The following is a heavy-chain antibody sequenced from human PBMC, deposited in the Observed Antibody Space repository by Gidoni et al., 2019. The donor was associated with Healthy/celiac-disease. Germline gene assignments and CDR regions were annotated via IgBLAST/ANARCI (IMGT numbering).Heavy chain of an antibody. V-gene: IGHV3-30-3*01. D-gene: IGHD3-10*01. CDR3: ARVGPYYYGSGSSFDY. Sequence: QVQLVESGGGVVQPGGSLRLSCAASGFTFSSYAMHWVRQAPGKGLEWVAVISYDGSNKYYADSVKGRFTISRDNSKNTLYLQMNSLRAEDTAVYYCARVGPYYYGSGSSFDYWGQGTLVTVSS. CDR1: GFTFSSYA. J-gene: IGHJ4*02. CDR2: ISYDGSNK.